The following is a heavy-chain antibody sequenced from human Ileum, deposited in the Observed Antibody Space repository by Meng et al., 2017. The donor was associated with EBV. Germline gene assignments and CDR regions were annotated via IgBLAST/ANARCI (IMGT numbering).Heavy chain of an antibody. CDR1: CDSFNSPDYY. CDR2: IYYSGST. CDR3: ARSPYSGSALPFFDY. J-gene: IGHJ4*02. Sequence: VQLQASGPGLCKPSQTLSLTCTVSCDSFNSPDYYWSWIRQPPEKGLEWIGYIYYSGSTYYNPSLKSRVSISGDTSNKQFSLKLTSVTAADTAVYYCARSPYSGSALPFFDYWGQGSLVTVSS. D-gene: IGHD1-26*01. V-gene: IGHV4-30-4*01.